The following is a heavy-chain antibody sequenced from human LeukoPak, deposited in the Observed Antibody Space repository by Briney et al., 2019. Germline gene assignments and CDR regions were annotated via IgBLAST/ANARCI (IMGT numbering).Heavy chain of an antibody. CDR1: GFTFSTYT. Sequence: GRSLRVSCAASGFTFSTYTMHWVRQAPGKGLEWVAVIWYDGSRKHYADSVKDRFTISRDGSMNTVYLQMNSLRVEDTAVYYCAREGRANTFFDYWGQGTPVTVSS. J-gene: IGHJ4*02. D-gene: IGHD3-16*01. CDR2: IWYDGSRK. V-gene: IGHV3-33*01. CDR3: AREGRANTFFDY.